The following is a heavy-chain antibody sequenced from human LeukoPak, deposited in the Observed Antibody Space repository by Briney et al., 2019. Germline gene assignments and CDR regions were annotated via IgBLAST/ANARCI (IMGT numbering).Heavy chain of an antibody. D-gene: IGHD6-19*01. CDR2: INPNSGGT. J-gene: IGHJ6*02. CDR3: ARGLKLPADGGWWVPYYGMDV. Sequence: ASVKVSCKASGYTFTGYYMHWVRQAPGQGLEWMGWINPNSGGTNYAQEFQGRVTMTRDTSISTADMELSSLRSEDTAVYYCARGLKLPADGGWWVPYYGMDVWGQGTTVTVSS. CDR1: GYTFTGYY. V-gene: IGHV1-2*02.